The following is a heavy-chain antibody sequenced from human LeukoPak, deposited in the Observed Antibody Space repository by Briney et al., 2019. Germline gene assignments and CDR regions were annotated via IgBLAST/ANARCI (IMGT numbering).Heavy chain of an antibody. V-gene: IGHV3-23*01. Sequence: GGSLRLSCAASGFTFSNYWMSWVRQAPGKGLEWVSAISGGGGNTYFADSVKGRFTISRDNSKNTLYLQMNSLRAEDTAVYYCAKPHDSTWMPFDYWGQGTLVTVSS. D-gene: IGHD6-13*01. J-gene: IGHJ4*02. CDR1: GFTFSNYW. CDR3: AKPHDSTWMPFDY. CDR2: ISGGGGNT.